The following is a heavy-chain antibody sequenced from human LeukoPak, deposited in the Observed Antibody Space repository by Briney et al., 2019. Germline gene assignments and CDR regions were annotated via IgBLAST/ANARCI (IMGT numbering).Heavy chain of an antibody. V-gene: IGHV4-34*01. CDR3: AGDYYDSSGYYYSNDY. CDR2: INHSEST. D-gene: IGHD3-22*01. CDR1: GGSFSGYY. J-gene: IGHJ4*02. Sequence: SETLSLTCAVYGGSFSGYYWSWIRQPPGKGLEWIGEINHSESTNYNPSLKSRVTISVDTSKNQFSLKLSSVTAADTAVYYCAGDYYDSSGYYYSNDYWGQGTLVTVSS.